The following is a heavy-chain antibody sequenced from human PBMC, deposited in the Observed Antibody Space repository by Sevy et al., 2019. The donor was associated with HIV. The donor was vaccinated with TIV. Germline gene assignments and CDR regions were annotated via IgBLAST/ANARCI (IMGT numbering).Heavy chain of an antibody. CDR1: GYSFTSYW. D-gene: IGHD6-19*01. CDR3: ARRPSGQQWLVYNDAFDI. CDR2: IYPGDSDT. V-gene: IGHV5-51*01. J-gene: IGHJ3*02. Sequence: GESLKISCKGSGYSFTSYWIGWVRQMPGKGLEWMGIIYPGDSDTRYSPSFQGQVTISADKSISTAYLQWSSLKASDTAMYYCARRPSGQQWLVYNDAFDIWGQGTMVTVSS.